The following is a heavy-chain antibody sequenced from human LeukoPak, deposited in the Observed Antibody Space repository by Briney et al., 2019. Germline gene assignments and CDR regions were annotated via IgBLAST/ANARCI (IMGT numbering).Heavy chain of an antibody. CDR2: INWNGGSI. CDR3: ARDPYSGNYGTYYYYYMDV. Sequence: GPLRLSCAASGFTFDDYGMSWVRQAPGKGLEWVSGINWNGGSIGYVDSVKGRFTISRDNAKNSLYLQMDSLGPEDTAVYYCARDPYSGNYGTYYYYYMDVWGKGTTVTISS. CDR1: GFTFDDYG. J-gene: IGHJ6*03. V-gene: IGHV3-20*04. D-gene: IGHD1-26*01.